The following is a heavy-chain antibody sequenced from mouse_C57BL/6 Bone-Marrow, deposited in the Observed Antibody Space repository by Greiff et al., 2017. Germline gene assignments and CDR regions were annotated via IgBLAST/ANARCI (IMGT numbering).Heavy chain of an antibody. CDR2: VYPYNGGT. J-gene: IGHJ4*01. CDR3: ARRGPNYAMDD. Sequence: VQLQQSGPVLVKPGPSVKISCKASGLTLPDYYMPWVKQSHGKSLEWIGLVYPYNGGTSYNQKFKGKATLAVDTCSSTAYMGRHSLASEESAVYYCARRGPNYAMDDWGQGTSVTVSS. CDR1: GLTLPDYY. V-gene: IGHV1-36*01.